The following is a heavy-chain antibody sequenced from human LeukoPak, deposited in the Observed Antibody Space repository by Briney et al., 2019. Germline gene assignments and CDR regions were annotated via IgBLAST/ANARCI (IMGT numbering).Heavy chain of an antibody. CDR1: GFTFSGFA. J-gene: IGHJ4*02. CDR2: ISYDGSNK. CDR3: ARALGCDY. V-gene: IGHV3-30*04. Sequence: GGSLRLSCAASGFTFSGFAMHWVRQAPGKGLEWVAVISYDGSNKYSADSVKGRFTISRDNSKNTLYLQMNSLRAEDTAVYYCARALGCDYWGQGTLVTVSS.